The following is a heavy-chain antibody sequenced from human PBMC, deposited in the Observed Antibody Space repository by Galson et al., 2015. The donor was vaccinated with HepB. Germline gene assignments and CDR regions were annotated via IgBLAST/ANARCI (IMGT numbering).Heavy chain of an antibody. J-gene: IGHJ2*01. CDR3: ARDSFVRVVSTYWYFDL. V-gene: IGHV4-39*07. D-gene: IGHD2-8*02. Sequence: ETLSLTCTVSGGSISSSSYYWGRIRQPPGKGLEWIGRIYYSGSTYYNPSLKSRVTISVDTSKNQFSLKLSSVTAADTAVYYCARDSFVRVVSTYWYFDLWGRGTRVTVSS. CDR1: GGSISSSSYY. CDR2: IYYSGST.